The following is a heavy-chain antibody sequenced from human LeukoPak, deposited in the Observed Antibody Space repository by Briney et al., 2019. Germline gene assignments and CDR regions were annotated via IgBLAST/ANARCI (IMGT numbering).Heavy chain of an antibody. CDR1: GGSFSGYY. Sequence: SETLSLACAVYGGSFSGYYWSWIRQPPGKGLEWIGEINHSGSTNYNPSLKSRVTISVDTSKNQFSLKLSSVTAADTAVYYCARGNEILPGYYYYMDVWGKGTTVTVSS. J-gene: IGHJ6*03. V-gene: IGHV4-34*01. CDR3: ARGNEILPGYYYYMDV. CDR2: INHSGST.